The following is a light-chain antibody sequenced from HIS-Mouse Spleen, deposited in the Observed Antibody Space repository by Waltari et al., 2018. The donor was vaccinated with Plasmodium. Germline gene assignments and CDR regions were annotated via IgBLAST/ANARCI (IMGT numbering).Light chain of an antibody. J-gene: IGKJ1*01. CDR2: AAS. CDR1: QSISSY. CDR3: QQNYNTWT. Sequence: IQMTQSPSSLSASVGDQVTITCRASQSISSYLNWYQQKPGKAPKLLIYAASSLQSGVPSRFSGSGSGTDFTLTISSLQPEDFATYYCQQNYNTWTFGQGTKVEIK. V-gene: IGKV1-39*01.